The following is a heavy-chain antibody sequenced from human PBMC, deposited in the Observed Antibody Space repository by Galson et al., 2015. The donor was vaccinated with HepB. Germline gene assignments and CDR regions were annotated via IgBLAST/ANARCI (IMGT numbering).Heavy chain of an antibody. V-gene: IGHV6-1*01. CDR1: GDSVSNNNAA. Sequence: CAISGDSVSNNNAAWNWIRQSPSRGLEWLGRTYYRARWYSDYAPAVRSRITINPDTSKNRFSLQLNSVTPDDSAVYYCGRVSGTIYYYGLDVWGQGTTVTVSS. CDR2: TYYRARWYS. CDR3: GRVSGTIYYYGLDV. J-gene: IGHJ6*02. D-gene: IGHD1/OR15-1a*01.